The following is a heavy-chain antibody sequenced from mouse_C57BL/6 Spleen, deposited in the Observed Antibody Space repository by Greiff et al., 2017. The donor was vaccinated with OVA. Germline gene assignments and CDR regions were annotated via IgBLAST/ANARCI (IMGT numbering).Heavy chain of an antibody. CDR3: ARGEVLRF. V-gene: IGHV14-2*01. D-gene: IGHD2-14*01. J-gene: IGHJ3*01. CDR2: IDPEDGET. Sequence: VQLQQSGAELVKPGASVKLSCTASGFNIKDYYMHWVKQRTEQGLEWIGRIDPEDGETKYAQKFQGKATITAKTSSNTAYLQLSSLTSEYTAVYYCARGEVLRFGGQGTLVTGSA. CDR1: GFNIKDYY.